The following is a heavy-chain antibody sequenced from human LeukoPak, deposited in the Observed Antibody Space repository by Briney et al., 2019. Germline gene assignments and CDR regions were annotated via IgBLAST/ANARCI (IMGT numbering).Heavy chain of an antibody. Sequence: ASVKVSCKASGYTFTSYGISWVRQAPGQGLEWMGWISAYNGNTNYAQKLQGRVTMTTDTSTSTAYMELRSLRSDDTAVYYCARSRLRLGIAAAGGWFDPWGQGTLVTVSS. V-gene: IGHV1-18*01. D-gene: IGHD6-13*01. J-gene: IGHJ5*02. CDR1: GYTFTSYG. CDR3: ARSRLRLGIAAAGGWFDP. CDR2: ISAYNGNT.